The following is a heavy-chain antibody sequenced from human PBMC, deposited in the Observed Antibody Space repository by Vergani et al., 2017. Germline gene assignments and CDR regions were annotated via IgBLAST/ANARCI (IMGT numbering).Heavy chain of an antibody. D-gene: IGHD3-10*01. CDR3: ARDLTMVRGVTKGYYYGMDV. V-gene: IGHV4-61*08. J-gene: IGHJ6*02. CDR1: GGSVSSGDYY. Sequence: QVQLQESGPGLVKPSQTLSLTCTVSGGSVSSGDYYWSWIRQPPGKGLEWIGYIYYSGSTNYNPSLKSRVTISVDTSKNQFSLKLSSVTAADTAVYYCARDLTMVRGVTKGYYYGMDVWGQGTTVTVSS. CDR2: IYYSGST.